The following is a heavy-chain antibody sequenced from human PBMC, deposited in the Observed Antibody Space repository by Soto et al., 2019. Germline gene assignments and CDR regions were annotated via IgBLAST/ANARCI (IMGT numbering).Heavy chain of an antibody. V-gene: IGHV1-8*01. CDR1: GYTFTSYD. Sequence: GPSVKVSCKASGYTFTSYDINWVRQATGQGLEWMGWMNPNSGNTGYAQKFQGRVTMTRNTSISTAYMELSSLRSEDTAVYYCARGLLKIQNWFDPWGQGTLVTVSS. J-gene: IGHJ5*02. D-gene: IGHD2-8*01. CDR3: ARGLLKIQNWFDP. CDR2: MNPNSGNT.